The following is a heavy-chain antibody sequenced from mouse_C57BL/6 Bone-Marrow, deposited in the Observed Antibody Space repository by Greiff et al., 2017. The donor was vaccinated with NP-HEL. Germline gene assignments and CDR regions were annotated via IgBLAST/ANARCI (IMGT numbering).Heavy chain of an antibody. D-gene: IGHD1-1*01. CDR1: GYTFTSYW. Sequence: QVQLKQPGAELVKPGASVKLSCKASGYTFTSYWMHWVKQRPGQGLEWIGMIHPNSGSTNYNEKFKSKATLTVDKSSSTAYMQLSSLTSEDSAVYYCAREEPTVVADYFDYWGQGTTLTVSS. CDR3: AREEPTVVADYFDY. J-gene: IGHJ2*01. CDR2: IHPNSGST. V-gene: IGHV1-64*01.